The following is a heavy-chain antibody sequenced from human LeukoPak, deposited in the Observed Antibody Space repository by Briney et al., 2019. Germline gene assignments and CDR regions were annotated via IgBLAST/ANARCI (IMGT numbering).Heavy chain of an antibody. CDR2: TYYKSKWYN. Sequence: SQTLSLTCAISGDSVSSNSAAWNWIRRSPSRGLEWLGRTYYKSKWYNEYAVSVKSLVIINSDTSKNQFSLQLNSVTPDDTAVYYCARGFFATGFEYWGQGTLVTVSS. CDR3: ARGFFATGFEY. CDR1: GDSVSSNSAA. J-gene: IGHJ4*02. V-gene: IGHV6-1*01. D-gene: IGHD1-1*01.